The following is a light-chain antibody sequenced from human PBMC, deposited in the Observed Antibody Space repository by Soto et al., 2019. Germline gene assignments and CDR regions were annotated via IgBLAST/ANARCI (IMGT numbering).Light chain of an antibody. CDR3: QQSYTTPL. V-gene: IGKV1-39*01. CDR2: GAS. CDR1: QSVSTY. Sequence: DIQMTQSPSSLSESVGDRVAFTCRASQSVSTYLSWYQQKPGKAPKLLIYGASRLQSGVPSRFSGSGSGTHFSLTISSLQPEDFATYYCQQSYTTPLFGQGTRLEIK. J-gene: IGKJ5*01.